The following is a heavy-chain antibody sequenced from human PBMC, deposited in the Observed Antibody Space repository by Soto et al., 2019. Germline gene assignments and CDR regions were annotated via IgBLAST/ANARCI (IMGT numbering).Heavy chain of an antibody. CDR2: ISYDGSNK. J-gene: IGHJ3*02. V-gene: IGHV3-30*18. CDR1: GFTFSSYG. CDR3: AKDLRYGSGSLAFDI. D-gene: IGHD3-10*01. Sequence: GSLRLSCAASGFTFSSYGMHAFRQAPGKGLEWVAVISYDGSNKYYADSVKGRYTISRDNSKNTLYLQMNSLRAEDTAVYYCAKDLRYGSGSLAFDIWGQGT.